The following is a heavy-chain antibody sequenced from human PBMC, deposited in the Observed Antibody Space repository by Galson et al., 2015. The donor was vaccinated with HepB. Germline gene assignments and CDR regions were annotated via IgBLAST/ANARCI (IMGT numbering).Heavy chain of an antibody. CDR3: TTHYYDSSGYYPVVDYFDY. CDR1: GFTVSNNQ. Sequence: SLRLSCAASGFTVSNNQMSWVRQAPGKGLEWVSVIYGGGTTYYADSVKGRFTISRDDSKNTAYLQMNSLKTEDTAVYYCTTHYYDSSGYYPVVDYFDYWGQGTLVTVSS. J-gene: IGHJ4*02. D-gene: IGHD3-22*01. CDR2: IYGGGTT. V-gene: IGHV3-53*01.